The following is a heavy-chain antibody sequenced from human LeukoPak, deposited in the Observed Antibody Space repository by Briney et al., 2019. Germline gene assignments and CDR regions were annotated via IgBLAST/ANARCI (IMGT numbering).Heavy chain of an antibody. CDR2: INHSGST. J-gene: IGHJ4*02. CDR1: GGSISSGGYY. D-gene: IGHD3-3*01. Sequence: PSQTLSLTCTVSGGSISSGGYYWSWIRQPPGKGLEWIGEINHSGSTNYNPSLKSRVTISVDTSKNQFSLKLSSVTAADTAVYYCARLVHGTYDFWSGYPVGYFDYWGQGTLVTVSS. V-gene: IGHV4-30-2*01. CDR3: ARLVHGTYDFWSGYPVGYFDY.